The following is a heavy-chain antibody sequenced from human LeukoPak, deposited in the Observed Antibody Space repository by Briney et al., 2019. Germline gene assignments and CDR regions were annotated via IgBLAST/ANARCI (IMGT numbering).Heavy chain of an antibody. CDR3: AKGVSAVVPHALDS. J-gene: IGHJ4*02. CDR2: VSGSGSST. V-gene: IGHV3-23*01. CDR1: GFTFSSYV. D-gene: IGHD2-15*01. Sequence: GGSLRLSCAASGFTFSSYVMNWVRQAPGKGLEWVSAVSGSGSSTYYADSVKGRFTISRDNSKNTLYLQMNSLRAEDTTVYYCAKGVSAVVPHALDSWGQGTLVTVSS.